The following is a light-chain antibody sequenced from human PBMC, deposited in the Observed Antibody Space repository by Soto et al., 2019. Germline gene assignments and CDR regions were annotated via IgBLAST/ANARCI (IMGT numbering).Light chain of an antibody. J-gene: IGLJ7*01. Sequence: QLVLTQSPSASASLGASVKLTCTLSSGHSSYAIAWHQQQPEKGPRYLMKLNSDGSHYKGDGIPDRFSGSSSGAERYLPISSLQYEDEADYYCQTWGTGKGVFGGGTQLTVL. CDR2: LNSDGSH. V-gene: IGLV4-69*01. CDR1: SGHSSYA. CDR3: QTWGTGKGV.